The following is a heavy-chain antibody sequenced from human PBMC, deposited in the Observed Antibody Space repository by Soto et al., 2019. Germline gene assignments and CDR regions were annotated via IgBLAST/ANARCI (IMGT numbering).Heavy chain of an antibody. CDR2: IIPILGRA. D-gene: IGHD4-4*01. V-gene: IGHV1-69*08. CDR1: GGSVSNYT. J-gene: IGHJ4*02. CDR3: AGDSAYSNYAFDF. Sequence: QVQLVQSGAEVKKPGSSVKVSCKASGGSVSNYTLSWVRQAPGQGLQWMGRIIPILGRANYAENCQGRLTIIADKSTSTAYMELSSLRSEDTAVYFCAGDSAYSNYAFDFWGQGTLVIVSS.